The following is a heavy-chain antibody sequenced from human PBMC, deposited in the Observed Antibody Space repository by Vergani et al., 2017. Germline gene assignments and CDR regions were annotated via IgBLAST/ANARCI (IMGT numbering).Heavy chain of an antibody. Sequence: EVQLVESGGGLVQPGGSLRLSCAASGFTVSSNYMSWVRQAPGKGLEWVSIIYSGGSTYYADSVKGRFTISRDNAKNSLYLQMNSLRAEDTAVYYCVLGQFGSYYYYGMDVWGQXT. V-gene: IGHV3-66*01. CDR3: VLGQFGSYYYYGMDV. CDR2: IYSGGST. CDR1: GFTVSSNY. D-gene: IGHD3-16*01. J-gene: IGHJ6*02.